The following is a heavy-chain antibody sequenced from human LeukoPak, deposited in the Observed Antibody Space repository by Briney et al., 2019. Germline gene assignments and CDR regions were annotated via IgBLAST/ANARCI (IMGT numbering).Heavy chain of an antibody. CDR1: GGSFSGYY. Sequence: NPSETLSLTCAVYGGSFSGYYWSWIRQPPGKGLEWIGEINHSGSTNYDPSLKSRVTISVDTSKNQFSLKLSSVTAADTAVYYCARDDQGIWGQGTMVTVSS. CDR2: INHSGST. J-gene: IGHJ3*02. D-gene: IGHD3-16*01. CDR3: ARDDQGI. V-gene: IGHV4-34*01.